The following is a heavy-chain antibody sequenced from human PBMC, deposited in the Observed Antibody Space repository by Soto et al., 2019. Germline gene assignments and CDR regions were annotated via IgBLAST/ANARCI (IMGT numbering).Heavy chain of an antibody. J-gene: IGHJ6*02. D-gene: IGHD5-18*01. Sequence: LRLSCAASGFTFSSYEMNWVRQAPGKGLERVSYISSSGSTIYYADSVKGRFTISRDNARNSLYLQMNSLRAEDTAVYYCARELRGYSYGYYYYYGMDVWGQGTTVTVSS. CDR3: ARELRGYSYGYYYYYGMDV. CDR1: GFTFSSYE. CDR2: ISSSGSTI. V-gene: IGHV3-48*03.